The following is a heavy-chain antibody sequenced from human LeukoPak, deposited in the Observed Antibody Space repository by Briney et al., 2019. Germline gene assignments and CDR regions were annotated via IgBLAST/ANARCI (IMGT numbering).Heavy chain of an antibody. J-gene: IGHJ3*02. Sequence: GESLRISCKGSGYSFTSYWISWVRPMPGKGLEWMGRIDPSDSYTNYSPSFQGHVTISADKSISTAYLQWSSLKASDTAMYYCATEVVVVTAHDAFDIWGQGTMVTVSS. CDR3: ATEVVVVTAHDAFDI. CDR1: GYSFTSYW. V-gene: IGHV5-10-1*01. CDR2: IDPSDSYT. D-gene: IGHD2-21*02.